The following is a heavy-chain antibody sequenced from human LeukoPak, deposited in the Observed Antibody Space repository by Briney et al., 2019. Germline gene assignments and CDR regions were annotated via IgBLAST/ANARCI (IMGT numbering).Heavy chain of an antibody. CDR3: ARRAYDYIWGSYRSGGVFDY. CDR2: INHSGST. V-gene: IGHV4-34*01. Sequence: SETLSLTCAVYGGSFSGYYWSWIRQPPGKGLEWIGEINHSGSTNYNPSLKSRVTISVDTSKNQFSLKLSSVTAADTAVYYCARRAYDYIWGSYRSGGVFDYWGQGTLVTVSS. J-gene: IGHJ4*02. CDR1: GGSFSGYY. D-gene: IGHD3-16*02.